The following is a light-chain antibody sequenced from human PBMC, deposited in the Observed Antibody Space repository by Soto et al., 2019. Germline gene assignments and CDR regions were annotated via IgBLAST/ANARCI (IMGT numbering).Light chain of an antibody. CDR1: SSDVGAYNS. Sequence: QSALTQPASVSGSPGQSITISCTGTSSDVGAYNSVSWYQQHQGKAPKLMIYDVSNRPSRVSNRFSGSKSGNTISLTISGLQAEDEADYYCSSFTTSSHVLFGGATKLTVL. V-gene: IGLV2-14*03. CDR2: DVS. CDR3: SSFTTSSHVL. J-gene: IGLJ2*01.